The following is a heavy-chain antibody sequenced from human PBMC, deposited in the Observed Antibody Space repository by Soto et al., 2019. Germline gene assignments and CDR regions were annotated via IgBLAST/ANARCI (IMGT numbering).Heavy chain of an antibody. Sequence: GGSLRLSCAASGFTFSSYGMHWVRQAPGKGLEWVAVIWYDGSNKYYADSVKGRFTISRDNSKNTLYLQMNSLRAEDTAVYYCARQLDGSYSGYYFDYWGQGTLVTVSS. CDR3: ARQLDGSYSGYYFDY. CDR1: GFTFSSYG. CDR2: IWYDGSNK. J-gene: IGHJ4*02. V-gene: IGHV3-33*01. D-gene: IGHD1-26*01.